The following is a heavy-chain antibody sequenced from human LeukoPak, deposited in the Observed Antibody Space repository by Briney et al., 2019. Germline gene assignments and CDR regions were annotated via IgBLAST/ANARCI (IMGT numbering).Heavy chain of an antibody. CDR1: GDTLNNYA. CDR2: IIPNIGTT. V-gene: IGHV1-69*05. CDR3: AREGATIHAGLHY. D-gene: IGHD1-26*01. J-gene: IGHJ4*02. Sequence: SVKVSCKASGDTLNNYAFSWVRQAPGQGLEWMGGIIPNIGTTNYAQKFQGRVAITTDESTSTVYMELSSLRSEDTAVYYCAREGATIHAGLHYWGQGTLVTVSS.